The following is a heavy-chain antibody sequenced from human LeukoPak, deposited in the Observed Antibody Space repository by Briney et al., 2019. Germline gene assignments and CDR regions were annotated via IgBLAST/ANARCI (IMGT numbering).Heavy chain of an antibody. Sequence: AGGSLRLSCAASGFTFSSYAMSWVRQAPGKGLVWVSRISSDESITSYADSVKGRFTISKDNAKNTLFLQMNGLRAEDTAVYYCARVSLSSGCLSNWGQGTLVTVSS. D-gene: IGHD6-19*01. CDR3: ARVSLSSGCLSN. V-gene: IGHV3-74*01. CDR2: ISSDESIT. J-gene: IGHJ4*02. CDR1: GFTFSSYA.